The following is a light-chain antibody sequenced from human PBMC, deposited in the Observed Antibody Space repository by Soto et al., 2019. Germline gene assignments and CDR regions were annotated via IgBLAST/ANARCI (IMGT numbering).Light chain of an antibody. V-gene: IGKV3-15*01. CDR2: GAS. Sequence: EIVMAQSPATLSVSPGERATLSCRASQSVGSNLAWYQQKPGQAPRLLIYGASTRVTGIPARFSGSGSGTEFTLTISSLQSEDFAVYYCQQYGSSHRGFGQGTKVEIK. CDR3: QQYGSSHRG. CDR1: QSVGSN. J-gene: IGKJ1*01.